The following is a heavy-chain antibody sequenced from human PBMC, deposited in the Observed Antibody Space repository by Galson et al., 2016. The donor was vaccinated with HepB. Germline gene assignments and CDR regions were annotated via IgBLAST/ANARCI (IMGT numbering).Heavy chain of an antibody. CDR3: ARDHYYGGFDY. CDR1: GFTLSAYN. V-gene: IGHV3-48*02. D-gene: IGHD3-10*01. J-gene: IGHJ4*02. CDR2: INSGGETI. Sequence: SLRLSCAASGFTLSAYNMNWVRQAPGKALEWLAYINSGGETIFYADSVNGRFTMSRDNARQSVFLQMNSLRDDDTAIYYCARDHYYGGFDYWGRGTLVTVSS.